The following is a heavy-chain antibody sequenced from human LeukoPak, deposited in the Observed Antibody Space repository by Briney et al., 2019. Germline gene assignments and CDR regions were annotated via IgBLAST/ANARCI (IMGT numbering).Heavy chain of an antibody. J-gene: IGHJ4*02. CDR3: ARDRYCGGDCYPGPLDY. D-gene: IGHD2-21*02. CDR1: GFTFSSYN. CDR2: ISSSSSYI. Sequence: GGSLRLSCAASGFTFSSYNMNWVRQAPGKGLEWVSSISSSSSYIYYADSVKGRFTISRDNAMNSLYLQMNSLRAEDTAVYYCARDRYCGGDCYPGPLDYWGQGTLVTVSS. V-gene: IGHV3-21*01.